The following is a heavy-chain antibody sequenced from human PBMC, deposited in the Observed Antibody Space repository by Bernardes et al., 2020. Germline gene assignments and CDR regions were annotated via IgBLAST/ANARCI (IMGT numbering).Heavy chain of an antibody. D-gene: IGHD4-4*01. V-gene: IGHV1-24*01. CDR2: FDPEDGEK. CDR3: ETPQPGYSIGGGFDY. CDR1: GYTLTELS. Sequence: ASVQDSCKVSGYTLTELSMHWVRQPPGKELEWMGGFDPEDGEKNYAQKFQGRVTMTEDTTTDTAYMELSSLRSEDTAVYYCETPQPGYSIGGGFDYWGQGTLVTVSS. J-gene: IGHJ4*02.